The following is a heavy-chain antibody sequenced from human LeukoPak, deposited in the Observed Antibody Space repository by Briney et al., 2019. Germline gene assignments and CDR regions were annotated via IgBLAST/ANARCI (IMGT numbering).Heavy chain of an antibody. CDR2: IYIDGIST. J-gene: IGHJ4*02. Sequence: PGGSLRLSCAASGFTFSKYWMHWVRQGPGKGLVWVSRIYIDGISTTYADSVKGRFTISRDNAKNTLYLQMNSLRAEDTAVYYCAKDLDGSGMYGGTDSWGQGTPVTVSS. V-gene: IGHV3-74*01. CDR1: GFTFSKYW. D-gene: IGHD6-19*01. CDR3: AKDLDGSGMYGGTDS.